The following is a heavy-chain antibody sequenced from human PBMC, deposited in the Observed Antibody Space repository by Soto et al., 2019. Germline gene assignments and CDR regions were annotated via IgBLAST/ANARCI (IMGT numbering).Heavy chain of an antibody. J-gene: IGHJ2*01. D-gene: IGHD3-16*01. CDR3: SRESGGSTPFDL. V-gene: IGHV3-74*01. CDR2: INSDGSSS. CDR1: GFTLSSYW. Sequence: EVQLVESGGCLVQPVGSLRLSCAASGFTLSSYWMHWVRQAPGKGLVWVSRINSDGSSSTYADSVKGRFTVSRDNAKNTVYLQMNSLRAEDTAVYYCSRESGGSTPFDLWGRGTLVTVSS.